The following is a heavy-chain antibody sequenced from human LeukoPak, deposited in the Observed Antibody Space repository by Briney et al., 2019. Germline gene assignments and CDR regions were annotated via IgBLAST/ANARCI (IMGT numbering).Heavy chain of an antibody. Sequence: GGSLRLSCAASGFTFSSYAMSWVRQAPGKGLEWVSAISGSGGSTYYADSVKGRFTISRDNSKNTLYLQMNSLRAEDTAVYYCARDFGQQEGYFDYWGQGTLVTVSS. CDR1: GFTFSSYA. J-gene: IGHJ4*02. CDR2: ISGSGGST. V-gene: IGHV3-23*01. D-gene: IGHD6-13*01. CDR3: ARDFGQQEGYFDY.